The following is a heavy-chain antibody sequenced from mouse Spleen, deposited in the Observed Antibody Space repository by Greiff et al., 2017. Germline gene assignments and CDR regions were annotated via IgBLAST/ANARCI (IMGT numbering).Heavy chain of an antibody. Sequence: VQLQQPGAELVKPGASVKLSCKASGYTFTSYWMHWVKQRPGQGLEWIGMIHPNSGSTNYNEKFKSKATLTVDKSSSTAYMQLSSLTSEDSAVYYCARSDGYDAVDYWGQGTTLTVSS. CDR1: GYTFTSYW. CDR3: ARSDGYDAVDY. J-gene: IGHJ2*01. V-gene: IGHV1-64*01. D-gene: IGHD2-2*01. CDR2: IHPNSGST.